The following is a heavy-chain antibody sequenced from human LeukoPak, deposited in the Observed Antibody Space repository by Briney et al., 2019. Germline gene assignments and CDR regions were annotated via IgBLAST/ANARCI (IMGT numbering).Heavy chain of an antibody. CDR3: VRSSGRPDY. J-gene: IGHJ4*02. V-gene: IGHV3-74*01. D-gene: IGHD6-19*01. CDR2: ISSESDGSDT. CDR1: GFTLTSYW. Sequence: PGGSLRLSCAASGFTLTSYWMHWVRQAPGKGLVWVSRISSESDGSDTTYADSVKGRFTISRDNAKNTLYLQMNSLRAEDTAVYYCVRSSGRPDYWGQGTLVTVSS.